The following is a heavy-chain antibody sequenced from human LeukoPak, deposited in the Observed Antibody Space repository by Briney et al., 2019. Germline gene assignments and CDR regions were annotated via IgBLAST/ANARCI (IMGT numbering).Heavy chain of an antibody. D-gene: IGHD2-2*02. J-gene: IGHJ5*02. CDR3: ARTRVVPAAIGGGNWFDP. V-gene: IGHV1-2*02. Sequence: ASVKVSCKASRYTFTGYYMHWVRQAPGQGLEWMGWINPNSGGTNYAQKFQGRVTMTRDTSISTAYMELSRLRSDDTAVYYCARTRVVPAAIGGGNWFDPWGQGTLVTVSS. CDR2: INPNSGGT. CDR1: RYTFTGYY.